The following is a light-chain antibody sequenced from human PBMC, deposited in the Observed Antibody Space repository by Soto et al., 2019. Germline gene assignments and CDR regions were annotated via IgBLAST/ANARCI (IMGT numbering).Light chain of an antibody. CDR2: GAS. Sequence: EVVMTQSPATVSVSPGEGVTLSCRASQTISNDLAWYQQKPVQAPRLLIYGASTSATGVPARFSGGGSGTEFTLTISSLQSEDFAFYYCQQNNKWPPVTFGGGTKVESK. CDR1: QTISND. V-gene: IGKV3-15*01. J-gene: IGKJ4*01. CDR3: QQNNKWPPVT.